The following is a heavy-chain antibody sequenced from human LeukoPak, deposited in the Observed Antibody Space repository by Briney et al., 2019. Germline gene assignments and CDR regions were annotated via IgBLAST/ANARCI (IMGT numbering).Heavy chain of an antibody. V-gene: IGHV1-69*05. J-gene: IGHJ3*02. CDR2: IIPIFGTA. D-gene: IGHD7-27*01. Sequence: ASVKVSCKASGGTFSSYAISWVRQAPGQGLEWMGGIIPIFGTANYAQKFQGRVTMTRNTSISTAYMELSSLRSEDTAVYYCARDLTGDTNAFDIWGQGTMVTASS. CDR1: GGTFSSYA. CDR3: ARDLTGDTNAFDI.